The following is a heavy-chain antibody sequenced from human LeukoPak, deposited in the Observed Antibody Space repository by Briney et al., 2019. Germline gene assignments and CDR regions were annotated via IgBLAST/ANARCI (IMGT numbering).Heavy chain of an antibody. D-gene: IGHD3-22*01. Sequence: GSLRLSCAASGFTFSSYWMHWVRQAPGKGLVWVSRINSDGSSTSYADSVKGRFTISRDNAKNTLYLQTNSLRVEDTAVYYCARGRPDYYDSSGYYSLYYFDYWGQGALVTVSS. CDR2: INSDGSST. CDR3: ARGRPDYYDSSGYYSLYYFDY. CDR1: GFTFSSYW. J-gene: IGHJ4*02. V-gene: IGHV3-74*01.